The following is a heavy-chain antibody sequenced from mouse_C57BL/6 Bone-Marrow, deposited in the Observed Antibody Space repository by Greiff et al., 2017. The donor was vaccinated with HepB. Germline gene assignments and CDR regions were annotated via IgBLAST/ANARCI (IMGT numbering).Heavy chain of an antibody. Sequence: DVMLVESGGDLVKPGGSLKLSCAASGFTFSSYGMSWVRQTPDKRLEWVATISSGGSYTYYPDSVKGRFTISRDNAKNTLYLQMSSLKSEDKAMYYCARRGLWYFDVWGTGTTVTVSS. J-gene: IGHJ1*03. CDR1: GFTFSSYG. V-gene: IGHV5-6*02. D-gene: IGHD3-1*01. CDR3: ARRGLWYFDV. CDR2: ISSGGSYT.